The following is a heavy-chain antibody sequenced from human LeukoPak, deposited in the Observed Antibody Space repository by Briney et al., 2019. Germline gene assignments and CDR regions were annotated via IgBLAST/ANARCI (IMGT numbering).Heavy chain of an antibody. CDR3: ARDGEPNYYYYYMDV. CDR1: GFTFSSCS. Sequence: GGSLRLSCAASGFTFSSCSMNWVRQAPGKGLEWVSYISSSSSTIYYADSVKGRFTISRDNAKNSLYLQMNSLRAEDTAVYYCARDGEPNYYYYYMDVWGKGTTVTVSS. V-gene: IGHV3-48*01. J-gene: IGHJ6*03. CDR2: ISSSSSTI. D-gene: IGHD1-14*01.